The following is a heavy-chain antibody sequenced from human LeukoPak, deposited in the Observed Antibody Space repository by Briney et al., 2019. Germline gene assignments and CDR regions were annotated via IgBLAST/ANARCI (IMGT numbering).Heavy chain of an antibody. CDR1: AFTVSSNY. D-gene: IGHD4-17*01. Sequence: GGSLRLSCAASAFTVSSNYMSWVRQAPGKGLEWVSVIYSGVSTYYADSVKGRSTISRDNSKNTLYLQMNSLRAEDTAVYYCARTVGYGDYHWFDPWGQGTLVTVSS. CDR2: IYSGVST. V-gene: IGHV3-53*01. J-gene: IGHJ5*02. CDR3: ARTVGYGDYHWFDP.